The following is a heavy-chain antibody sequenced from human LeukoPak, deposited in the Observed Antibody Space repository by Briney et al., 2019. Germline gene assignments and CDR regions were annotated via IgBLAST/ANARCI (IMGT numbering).Heavy chain of an antibody. CDR2: IYSGGST. V-gene: IGHV3-66*01. D-gene: IGHD3-9*01. Sequence: GGSLRLSCAASGFNVSSNYMSWVRQAPGKGLEWVSVIYSGGSTYYADSVKGRFTISRGNSKDTLYLQMNSLRAEDTAVYYCARAPTPVLRYFDWPLYYYYGMDVWGQGTTVTVSS. J-gene: IGHJ6*02. CDR3: ARAPTPVLRYFDWPLYYYYGMDV. CDR1: GFNVSSNY.